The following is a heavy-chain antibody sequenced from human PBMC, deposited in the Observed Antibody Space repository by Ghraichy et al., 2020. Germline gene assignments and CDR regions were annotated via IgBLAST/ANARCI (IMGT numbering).Heavy chain of an antibody. CDR2: VYSTATT. CDR3: SAIKPRRDY. J-gene: IGHJ4*02. CDR1: GVSLSVTSYY. V-gene: IGHV4-39*01. Sequence: SETLSLTCTVSGVSLSVTSYYWAWIRQPPGKGLEWSGSVYSTATTYYIPSLESRVTMFVDTSKNQYSLKLTSVTAADTAVYFCSAIKPRRDYWGQGTLVTVSS. D-gene: IGHD2-21*01.